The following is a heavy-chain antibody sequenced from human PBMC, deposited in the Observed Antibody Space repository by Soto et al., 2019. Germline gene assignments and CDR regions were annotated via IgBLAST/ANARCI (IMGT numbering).Heavy chain of an antibody. D-gene: IGHD3-9*01. J-gene: IGHJ5*02. CDR2: INHSGST. Sequence: QVQLQQWGAGLLKPSETLSLTCAVYGGSFSGYYWSWIRQPPGKGLEWIGEINHSGSTNYNPSLKSRVTISVDTSKNQFSLKLSSVTAAGTAVYYCARGLYYDIDNWFDPWGQGTLVTVSS. V-gene: IGHV4-34*01. CDR3: ARGLYYDIDNWFDP. CDR1: GGSFSGYY.